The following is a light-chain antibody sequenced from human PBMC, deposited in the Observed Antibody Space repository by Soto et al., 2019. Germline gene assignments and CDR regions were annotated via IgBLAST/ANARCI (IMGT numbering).Light chain of an antibody. J-gene: IGKJ2*01. V-gene: IGKV3-11*01. CDR2: DAS. Sequence: EIVLTQSPATLSLSPGERATLSCRARQRVSSYLAWYQHKPGQAPRLLIYDASNRATGIPARFSGSGSGTDFTLTISSLEPEDFAVYYCQQRSNWPRSYTFGQGTKLEIK. CDR1: QRVSSY. CDR3: QQRSNWPRSYT.